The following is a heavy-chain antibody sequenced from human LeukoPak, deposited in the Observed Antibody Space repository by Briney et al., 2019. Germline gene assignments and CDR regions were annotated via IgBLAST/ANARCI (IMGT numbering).Heavy chain of an antibody. J-gene: IGHJ4*02. CDR3: ARGPDYGDRLDYFDY. V-gene: IGHV3-7*01. CDR1: GFTFTRHW. D-gene: IGHD4-17*01. CDR2: VRKDGNQ. Sequence: GGSLRLSCAASGFTFTRHWMGWVRQAPGKGLEWVASVRKDGNQYSVDSVKGRFIISRDNARNSLSLQMSSLRVEDTAIYFCARGPDYGDRLDYFDYWGQGTLVTVSS.